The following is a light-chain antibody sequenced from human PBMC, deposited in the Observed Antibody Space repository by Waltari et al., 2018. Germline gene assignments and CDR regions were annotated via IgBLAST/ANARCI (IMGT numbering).Light chain of an antibody. Sequence: EIVLTQSPISLPVTPGEPASISCRSSQSLLHTNGYTYLDWYLQKPGHSPQLLIYLGSDRAPGVPDRFSGGGSGTYFTLNISRVEGEDVGVYYCMQALQAPSFGQGTRLEIK. CDR3: MQALQAPS. J-gene: IGKJ5*01. CDR2: LGS. V-gene: IGKV2-28*01. CDR1: QSLLHTNGYTY.